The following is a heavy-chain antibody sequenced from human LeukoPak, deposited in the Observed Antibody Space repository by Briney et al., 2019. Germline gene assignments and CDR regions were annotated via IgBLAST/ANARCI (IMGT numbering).Heavy chain of an antibody. V-gene: IGHV4-39*01. CDR1: GGSISSSSYY. CDR3: ARHYDYVWGSYRPSGYYFDY. D-gene: IGHD3-16*02. CDR2: MSHSGNT. J-gene: IGHJ4*02. Sequence: ASETLSLTCTVSGGSISSSSYYWGWIRQPPGEGLEWIGSMSHSGNTYFNPSLKSRVTISVDASKNQFSLKLSSVTAADTAVYYCARHYDYVWGSYRPSGYYFDYWGQGTLVTVSS.